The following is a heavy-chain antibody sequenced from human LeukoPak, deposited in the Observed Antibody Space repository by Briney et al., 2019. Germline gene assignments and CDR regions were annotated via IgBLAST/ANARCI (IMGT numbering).Heavy chain of an antibody. Sequence: ASVKVSCTASGYTFTSYGISWVRQAPGQGLEWMGWISAYNGNTNYAQKLQGRVTMTTDTSTSTAYMELRSLRSDDTAVYYCARNRDIYGSGSYYQNWFDPWGQGTLVTVSS. D-gene: IGHD3-10*01. CDR3: ARNRDIYGSGSYYQNWFDP. CDR1: GYTFTSYG. V-gene: IGHV1-18*04. J-gene: IGHJ5*02. CDR2: ISAYNGNT.